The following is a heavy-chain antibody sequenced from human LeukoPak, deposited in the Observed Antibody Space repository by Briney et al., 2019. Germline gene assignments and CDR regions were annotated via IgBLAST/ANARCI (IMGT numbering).Heavy chain of an antibody. CDR1: GGSISSYY. CDR2: IYYSGSS. CDR3: ARASSSSSALYYYYYYMDD. Sequence: SETLSLTCTVSGGSISSYYWSWIRQPPGKGLEWIGYIYYSGSSNYNPSLKSRVTISVDTYKYAFSLKLSSLTAAGTAVYYCARASSSSSALYYYYYYMDDWGKGTTVTVSS. J-gene: IGHJ6*03. D-gene: IGHD6-6*01. V-gene: IGHV4-59*01.